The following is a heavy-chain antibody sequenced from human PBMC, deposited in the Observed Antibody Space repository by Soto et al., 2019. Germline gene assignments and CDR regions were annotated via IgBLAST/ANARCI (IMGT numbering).Heavy chain of an antibody. D-gene: IGHD3-16*01. CDR3: GDLRGGGGY. V-gene: IGHV3-53*01. J-gene: IGHJ4*02. Sequence: EVQLVESGGGLIQPGGSLRLSCAVSGFTVSNNYMSWVRQAPGKGLEGVSVIYSGGYTAYGDSVKGRFTISRDNSKNSQYLQKKSRGADDVAVFSGGDLRGGGGYWGQGTLVTVSS. CDR2: IYSGGYT. CDR1: GFTVSNNY.